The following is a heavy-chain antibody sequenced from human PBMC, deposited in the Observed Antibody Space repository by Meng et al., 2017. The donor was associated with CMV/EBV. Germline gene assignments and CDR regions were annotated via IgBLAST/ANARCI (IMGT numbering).Heavy chain of an antibody. Sequence: EVQLVESGGGLVQPGGSLRLSCAASGFTVSSNYMSWVRQAPGKGLEWVSVIYSGGSTYYADSVKGRFTISRDNSKNTLYLQMNSLRAEDMAVYYCARDPYYGSGSFGGYWGQGTLVTVSS. CDR2: IYSGGST. J-gene: IGHJ4*02. CDR3: ARDPYYGSGSFGGY. CDR1: GFTVSSNY. D-gene: IGHD3-10*01. V-gene: IGHV3-66*01.